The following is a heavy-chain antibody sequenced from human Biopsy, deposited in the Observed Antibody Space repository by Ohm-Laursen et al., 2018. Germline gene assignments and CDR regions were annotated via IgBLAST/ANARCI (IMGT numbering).Heavy chain of an antibody. D-gene: IGHD2-15*01. CDR2: ILPLSGTT. V-gene: IGHV1-69*01. J-gene: IGHJ4*02. CDR1: GGTFSSFP. CDR3: ANSDGRSGFDY. Sequence: SSVKVSCKASGGTFSSFPFNWVRQAPGQGLEWMGGILPLSGTTSFAQKFQGRVIVTADGSTSTAYMELSSLISEDTAVYYCANSDGRSGFDYWGQGTLVTVSS.